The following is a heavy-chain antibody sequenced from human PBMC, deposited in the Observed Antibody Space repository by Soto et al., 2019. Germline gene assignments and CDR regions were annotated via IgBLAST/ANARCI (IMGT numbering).Heavy chain of an antibody. J-gene: IGHJ6*02. Sequence: GGSLRLSCAASGFTFSNYGMHWVRQAPGKGLEWLAIIWHDGNNKYYADSVRGRFIISRDNSKNRLYLQMNSLRAEDTAVYYCASDLVGASDSYGLDVWGQGTPVTVS. D-gene: IGHD1-26*01. V-gene: IGHV3-33*01. CDR3: ASDLVGASDSYGLDV. CDR2: IWHDGNNK. CDR1: GFTFSNYG.